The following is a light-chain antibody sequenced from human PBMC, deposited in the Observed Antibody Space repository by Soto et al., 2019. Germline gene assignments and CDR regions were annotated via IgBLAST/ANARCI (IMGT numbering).Light chain of an antibody. J-gene: IGKJ1*01. CDR3: QQYDTSPWT. CDR2: GAS. Sequence: ELVLPQSPGTLSLSPGETATLSCRASQSVSSTYLAWFQQKPGQAPRLLMYGASNRATGIPDRFSGSGSGTDFTLTISRLEPEEFAVDYWQQYDTSPWTFGQGTKVEV. V-gene: IGKV3-20*01. CDR1: QSVSSTY.